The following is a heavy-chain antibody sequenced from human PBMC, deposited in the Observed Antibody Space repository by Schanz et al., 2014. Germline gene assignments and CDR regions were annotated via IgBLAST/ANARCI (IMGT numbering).Heavy chain of an antibody. Sequence: EVQLVESGGGLVQPGGSLRLSCAASGFTFSSYWMHWVRQVPGKGLVWVSAISGSGGSTYYADSVKGRFTISRDNAKNTLYLQMNTLRAEDTAVYYCARKMKLGVYGGKGHDSLDIWGQGTMVTVSS. CDR1: GFTFSSYW. CDR3: ARKMKLGVYGGKGHDSLDI. CDR2: ISGSGGST. V-gene: IGHV3-74*01. J-gene: IGHJ3*02. D-gene: IGHD4-17*01.